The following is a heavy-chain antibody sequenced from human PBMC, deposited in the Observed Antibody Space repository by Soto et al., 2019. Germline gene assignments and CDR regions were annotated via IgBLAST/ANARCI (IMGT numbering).Heavy chain of an antibody. CDR3: ARVTRYYDSSGYYGPTNGAFDI. D-gene: IGHD3-22*01. CDR2: IIPIFGTA. V-gene: IGHV1-69*06. Sequence: SVKVSCKASGGTFSSYAISWVRQAPGQGLEWMGGIIPIFGTANYAQKFQGRVTITADKSTSTAYMELSSLRSEDTAVYYCARVTRYYDSSGYYGPTNGAFDIWGQGTMVTVSS. CDR1: GGTFSSYA. J-gene: IGHJ3*02.